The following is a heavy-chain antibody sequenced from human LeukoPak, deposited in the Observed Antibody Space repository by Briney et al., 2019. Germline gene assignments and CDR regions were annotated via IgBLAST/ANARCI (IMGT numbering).Heavy chain of an antibody. CDR2: IRYGETNK. Sequence: TGGSLRLSCAASGFTFSNYGMHWVRQPPGKGLEWVAFIRYGETNKYYADSVKGRFTISRDKSKNTLYLQMNSLRPEDTAVYYCAKAGGFGELLSPIFDYWGQGTLVTVSS. V-gene: IGHV3-30*02. CDR3: AKAGGFGELLSPIFDY. CDR1: GFTFSNYG. D-gene: IGHD3-10*01. J-gene: IGHJ4*02.